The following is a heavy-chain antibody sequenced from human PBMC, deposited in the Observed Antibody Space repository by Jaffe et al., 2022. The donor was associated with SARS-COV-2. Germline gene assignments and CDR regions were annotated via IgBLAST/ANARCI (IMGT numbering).Heavy chain of an antibody. CDR3: ARGVTTEGDYFDF. D-gene: IGHD4-17*01. CDR1: GASSSSSGYY. J-gene: IGHJ4*02. V-gene: IGHV4-31*03. Sequence: QVQLQESGPRLVKPSQTLSLNCTVSGASSSSSGYYWNWIRQRPGKGLEWIGYIFHSGGTYYNPSLKGRVSISIDTSKNQYSLNVNSVTAADTAVYYCARGVTTEGDYFDFWGLGTRVTVSS. CDR2: IFHSGGT.